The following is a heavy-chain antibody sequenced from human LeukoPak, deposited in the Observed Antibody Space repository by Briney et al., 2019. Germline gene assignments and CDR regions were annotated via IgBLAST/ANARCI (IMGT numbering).Heavy chain of an antibody. D-gene: IGHD6-13*01. Sequence: SETLSLTCAVYGGSFSGYYWSWIRQPPGKGLEWIGEINHSGSTNYNPSLKSRVTISVDTSKNQFSLKLSSVTAADTAVYYCARDSIAAAGTARTCWYFDLWGRGTLVTVSS. CDR2: INHSGST. V-gene: IGHV4-34*01. CDR1: GGSFSGYY. J-gene: IGHJ2*01. CDR3: ARDSIAAAGTARTCWYFDL.